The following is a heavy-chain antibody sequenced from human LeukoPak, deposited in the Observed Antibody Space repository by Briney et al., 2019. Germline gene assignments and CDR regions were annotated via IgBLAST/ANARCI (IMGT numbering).Heavy chain of an antibody. CDR2: ISHSGMTI. D-gene: IGHD3/OR15-3a*01. Sequence: PGGSLRLSCAASGFSFCDDFMTWIRQAPGKGLEWISFISHSGMTIYYADSVRGRFTISRDNAKNSLFLQMNNLRAEDTAVYYCARGRTGHQSYYYYYMDVWGKGATVIVSS. CDR1: GFSFCDDF. CDR3: ARGRTGHQSYYYYYMDV. V-gene: IGHV3-11*01. J-gene: IGHJ6*03.